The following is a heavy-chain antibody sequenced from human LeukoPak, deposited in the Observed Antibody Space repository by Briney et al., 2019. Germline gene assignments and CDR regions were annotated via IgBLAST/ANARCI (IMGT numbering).Heavy chain of an antibody. CDR3: ARIYCSGGSCYDQDFDY. CDR2: ISAYNGNT. CDR1: GYTFTSYG. D-gene: IGHD2-15*01. Sequence: ASVKVSCKASGYTFTSYGISWVRQAPGQGLEWMGWISAYNGNTSYAQKLQGRVTMTTDTSTSTAYMELRSLRSDDTAVYYCARIYCSGGSCYDQDFDYWGQGTLVTVSS. J-gene: IGHJ4*02. V-gene: IGHV1-18*01.